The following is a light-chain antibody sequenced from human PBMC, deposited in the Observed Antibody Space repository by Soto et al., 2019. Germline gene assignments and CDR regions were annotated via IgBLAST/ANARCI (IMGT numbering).Light chain of an antibody. CDR1: QNVRNY. CDR2: DVS. CDR3: QHRVNGPT. V-gene: IGKV3-11*01. Sequence: DIVLTQSPATLSLSPGERATLSCRASQNVRNYLGWYQQKSGQAPRLLISDVSKRAPGTPARFSGSGSGTDFTITISTLEHEDFAVYYYQHRVNGPTFGGGTKVEIK. J-gene: IGKJ4*01.